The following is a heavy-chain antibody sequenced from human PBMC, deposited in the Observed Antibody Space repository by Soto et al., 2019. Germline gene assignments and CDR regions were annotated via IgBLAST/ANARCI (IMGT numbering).Heavy chain of an antibody. J-gene: IGHJ4*02. V-gene: IGHV3-23*01. CDR2: ISGSGDSA. CDR1: GFTFRDYA. D-gene: IGHD6-19*01. CDR3: GKERRGSGWSVCNF. Sequence: AQLLESGGGLVQPGGSLRLSCAASGFTFRDYAMNWVRQAPGKGLEWVSDISGSGDSARYADSVKGRFTISRDNSRDTLYLQMNSLRVDDTALYYCGKERRGSGWSVCNFWGQGTLVTVSS.